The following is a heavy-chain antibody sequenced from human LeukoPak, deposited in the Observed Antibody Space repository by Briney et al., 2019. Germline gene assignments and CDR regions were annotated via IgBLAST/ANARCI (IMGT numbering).Heavy chain of an antibody. CDR1: GFTFSSYS. CDR3: ARDCSRYRGYLEASDY. CDR2: ISSSSSYI. V-gene: IGHV3-21*01. Sequence: PGGSLRLSCAASGFTFSSYSMNWVRQAPGKGLEWVSSISSSSSYIYYADSVKGRFTISRDNAKNSLYLQMNSLRAEYTSVHYCARDCSRYRGYLEASDYWGQGTLVTVSS. J-gene: IGHJ4*02. D-gene: IGHD5-12*01.